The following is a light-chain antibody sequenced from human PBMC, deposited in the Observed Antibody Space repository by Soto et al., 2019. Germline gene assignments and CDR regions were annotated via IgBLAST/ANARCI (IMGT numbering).Light chain of an antibody. J-gene: IGKJ1*01. CDR1: QTVSSN. V-gene: IGKV3-15*01. CDR2: GAS. Sequence: EIVMTQSPVTLSVSPGERATLSCRASQTVSSNLAWYQQKPGQAPRLLIYGASTRAPGLPARFSGSGSGTEFTLTISSLQSEDCAVYYCQQYNNWPRTFGQGAKVEIK. CDR3: QQYNNWPRT.